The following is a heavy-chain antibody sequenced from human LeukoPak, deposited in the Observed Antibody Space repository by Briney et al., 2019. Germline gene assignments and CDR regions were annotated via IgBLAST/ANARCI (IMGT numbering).Heavy chain of an antibody. J-gene: IGHJ3*02. CDR1: GFTFSSYG. D-gene: IGHD3-22*01. CDR3: AKALTYYYDSSGPGGAFDI. CDR2: ISYDGSNK. V-gene: IGHV3-30*18. Sequence: GGSLRLSCAASGFTFSSYGMHWVRQAPGKGLEGVAVISYDGSNKYYADSVKGRFTISRDNSKNTLYLQMNSLRAEDTAVYYCAKALTYYYDSSGPGGAFDIWGQGTMVTVSS.